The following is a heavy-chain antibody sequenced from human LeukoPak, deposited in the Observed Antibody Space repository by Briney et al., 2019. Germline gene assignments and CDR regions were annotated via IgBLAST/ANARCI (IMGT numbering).Heavy chain of an antibody. Sequence: ASVKVSCKASGYTFTSYGISWVRQAPGQGLEWMGWISAYNGNTNYARKLQGRVTMTTDTSTSTAYMELRSLRSDDTAVYYCARVLLWFGELLQLDYWGQGTLVTVSS. D-gene: IGHD3-10*01. CDR2: ISAYNGNT. V-gene: IGHV1-18*01. CDR1: GYTFTSYG. J-gene: IGHJ4*02. CDR3: ARVLLWFGELLQLDY.